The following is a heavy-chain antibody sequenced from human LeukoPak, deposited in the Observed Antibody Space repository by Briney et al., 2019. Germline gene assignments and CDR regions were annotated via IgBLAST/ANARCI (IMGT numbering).Heavy chain of an antibody. J-gene: IGHJ4*02. D-gene: IGHD5-12*01. V-gene: IGHV1-69*04. Sequence: SVKVSCKASGGTFSSYAISWVRQAPGQGLEWMGRIIPILGLVDYAQRFQGKVTITADKSTSTVYMEMSSLRFEDTAVYYCATQLTGATDDYWGRGTPVTVSS. CDR3: ATQLTGATDDY. CDR1: GGTFSSYA. CDR2: IIPILGLV.